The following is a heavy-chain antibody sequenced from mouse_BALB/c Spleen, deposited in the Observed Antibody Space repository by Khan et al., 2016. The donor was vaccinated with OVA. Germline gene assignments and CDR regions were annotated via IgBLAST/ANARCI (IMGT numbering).Heavy chain of an antibody. V-gene: IGHV1-87*01. Sequence: LEVSGTELARPGASVKLSCKASGYTFTSYWMQWVKQRPGQGLEWIGAVYPGDGNTRYTQKFKGKATLTADKSSSTAYIQLSSLASEDSAVYYCARGGITRGYFDYWGQGTTLTVSS. CDR2: VYPGDGNT. CDR1: GYTFTSYW. CDR3: ARGGITRGYFDY. D-gene: IGHD1-1*01. J-gene: IGHJ2*01.